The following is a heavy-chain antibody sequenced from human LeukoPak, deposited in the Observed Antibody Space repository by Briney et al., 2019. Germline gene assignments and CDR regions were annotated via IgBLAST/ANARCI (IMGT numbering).Heavy chain of an antibody. CDR2: INWNGRNI. D-gene: IGHD1-20*01. CDR3: ARAYGKWNDVYFYAFDL. CDR1: RFTFEEYG. Sequence: PGGSLRLSCAASRFTFEEYGMSWVRQTAGKGLEWVSGINWNGRNIGYADSVKGRFTVFRDNAKSSLYLQLNSLRAEDTALYYCARAYGKWNDVYFYAFDLWGQGTMVTVSS. V-gene: IGHV3-20*04. J-gene: IGHJ3*01.